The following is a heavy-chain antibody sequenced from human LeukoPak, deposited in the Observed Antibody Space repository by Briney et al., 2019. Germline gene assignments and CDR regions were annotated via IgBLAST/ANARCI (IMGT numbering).Heavy chain of an antibody. CDR1: GITLSNYG. CDR2: ISGSGGST. J-gene: IGHJ4*02. D-gene: IGHD3-22*01. V-gene: IGHV3-23*01. Sequence: GGSLRLSCVVSGITLSNYGMSWVRQAPGKGLEWVAGISGSGGSTNYADSVKGRFTIPRDNPKNTLYLQMNSLRAEDTAVYFCAKRSVVIRVILVGFHKEAYYFDSWGQGALVTVSS. CDR3: AKRSVVIRVILVGFHKEAYYFDS.